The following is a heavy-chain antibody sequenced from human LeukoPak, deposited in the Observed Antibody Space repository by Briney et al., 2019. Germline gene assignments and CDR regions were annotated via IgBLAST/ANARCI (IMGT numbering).Heavy chain of an antibody. CDR1: GGTFSSYT. CDR2: IIPILGIA. V-gene: IGHV1-69*02. D-gene: IGHD3-3*01. J-gene: IGHJ4*02. Sequence: GASVKVSCKASGGTFSSYTISWVRQAPGQGLEWMGRIIPILGIANYAQKFQGRVTITADKSTSTAYMELSSLRSEDTAVYYCARALFGVVNPGDDYWGQGTLVTVSS. CDR3: ARALFGVVNPGDDY.